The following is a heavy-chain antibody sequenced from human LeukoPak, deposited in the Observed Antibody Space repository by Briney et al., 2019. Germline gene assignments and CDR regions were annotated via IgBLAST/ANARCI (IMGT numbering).Heavy chain of an antibody. CDR3: ARVSRSYGFGY. J-gene: IGHJ4*02. D-gene: IGHD3-10*01. V-gene: IGHV3-53*01. CDR2: IYSGGST. Sequence: GGSLRLSCAASGFTVSSNYMSWVRQAPGKGLEWVSVIYSGGSTYYADSVKGRFTISRDNSKNTLYLQMNSLRAEDTAVYYCARVSRSYGFGYWGQGTLVTVSS. CDR1: GFTVSSNY.